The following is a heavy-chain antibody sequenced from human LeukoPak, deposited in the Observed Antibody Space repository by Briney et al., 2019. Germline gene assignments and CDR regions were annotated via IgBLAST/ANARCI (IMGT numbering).Heavy chain of an antibody. D-gene: IGHD2-2*01. V-gene: IGHV3-48*01. CDR2: ISSSCSTI. Sequence: GGSLRLSCAASGFTFSSYSMNWVRQAPGKGLEWVSYISSSCSTIYYADSVKGRFTISRDNAKNSLYLQMNSLRAEDTAVYYCARADCSSTSCYDYYYYGMDVWGQGTTVTVSS. CDR1: GFTFSSYS. J-gene: IGHJ6*02. CDR3: ARADCSSTSCYDYYYYGMDV.